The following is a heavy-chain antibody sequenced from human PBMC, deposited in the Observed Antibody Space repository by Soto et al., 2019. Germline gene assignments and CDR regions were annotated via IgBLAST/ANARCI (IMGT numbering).Heavy chain of an antibody. CDR1: GYTFTSYY. D-gene: IGHD3-16*02. Sequence: ASVKVSCKASGYTFTSYYMHWVRQAPGQGLEWMGIINPSGGSTSYAQKFQGRVTMTRDTSTSTVYMELSSLRSEDTAVYYCARDLMITFGGVIVDYWGQGTLVTVSS. V-gene: IGHV1-46*01. CDR2: INPSGGST. J-gene: IGHJ4*02. CDR3: ARDLMITFGGVIVDY.